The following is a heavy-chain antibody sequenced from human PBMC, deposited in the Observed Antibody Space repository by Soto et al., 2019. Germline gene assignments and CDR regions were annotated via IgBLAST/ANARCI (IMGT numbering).Heavy chain of an antibody. J-gene: IGHJ4*02. CDR2: ISGSGGST. Sequence: PGGSLRLSCAASGFTFSSYAMSWVRQAPGKGLEWVSAISGSGGSTYYADSVKGRFTISRDNSKNTLYLQMNSLRAEDTAVYYCAKDQEIVVVVAASYFDYWGQGTLGTVSS. V-gene: IGHV3-23*01. CDR1: GFTFSSYA. D-gene: IGHD2-15*01. CDR3: AKDQEIVVVVAASYFDY.